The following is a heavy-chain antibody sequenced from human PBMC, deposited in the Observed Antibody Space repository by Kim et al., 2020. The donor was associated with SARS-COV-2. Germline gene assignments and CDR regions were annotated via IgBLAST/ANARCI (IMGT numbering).Heavy chain of an antibody. V-gene: IGHV1-69*01. J-gene: IGHJ4*02. D-gene: IGHD1-26*01. CDR3: ARPGQSGSYLDY. Sequence: NYAQKFQGRVTITADESTSTAYMELSSLRSEDTAVYYCARPGQSGSYLDYWGQGTLVTVSS.